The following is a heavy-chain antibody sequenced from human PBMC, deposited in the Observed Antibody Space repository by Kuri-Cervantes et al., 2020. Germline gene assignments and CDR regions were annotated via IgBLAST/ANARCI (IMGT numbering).Heavy chain of an antibody. V-gene: IGHV3-23*01. CDR1: GFTFSSYA. CDR2: ISGSGGST. J-gene: IGHJ4*02. Sequence: GGSLRLSCAASGFTFSSYAMSWVRQAPGKGLEWVSAISGSGGSTYYADSVKGRFTISRDDAKNSLYLQMSSLRDEDTAVYYCVRDLGYSGYDLEYWGQGTLVTVSS. D-gene: IGHD5-12*01. CDR3: VRDLGYSGYDLEY.